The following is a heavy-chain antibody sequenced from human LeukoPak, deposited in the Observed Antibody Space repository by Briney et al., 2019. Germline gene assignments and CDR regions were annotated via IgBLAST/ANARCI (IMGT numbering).Heavy chain of an antibody. D-gene: IGHD2-21*02. CDR2: INWNGGST. CDR3: ARLNPFYCGGDCSEDYFDY. J-gene: IGHJ4*02. CDR1: GFTFSSYW. Sequence: GGSLRLSCAASGFTFSSYWMSWVRQAPGKGLEWVSGINWNGGSTGYADSAKGRFTISRDNAKNSLYLQMNSLRAEDTALYYCARLNPFYCGGDCSEDYFDYWGQGTLVTVSS. V-gene: IGHV3-20*04.